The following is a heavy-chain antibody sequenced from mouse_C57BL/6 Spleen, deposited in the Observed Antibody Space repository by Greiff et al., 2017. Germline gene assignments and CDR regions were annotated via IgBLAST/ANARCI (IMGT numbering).Heavy chain of an antibody. CDR1: GYTFTSYW. V-gene: IGHV1-55*01. J-gene: IGHJ4*01. Sequence: QVHVKQPGAELVKPGASVKMSCKASGYTFTSYWITWVKQRPGQGLEWIGDIYPGSGSTNYNEKFKSKATLTVDTSSSTAYMQLSSLTSEDSAVYYCARSRSPYYAMDYWGQGTSVTVSS. CDR2: IYPGSGST. CDR3: ARSRSPYYAMDY.